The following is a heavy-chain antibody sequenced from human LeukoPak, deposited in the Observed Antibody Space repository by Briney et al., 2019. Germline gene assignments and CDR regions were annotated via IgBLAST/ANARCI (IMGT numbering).Heavy chain of an antibody. V-gene: IGHV5-51*01. J-gene: IGHJ4*02. CDR1: GYSFTSYW. CDR2: IYPGDSDT. D-gene: IGHD2-2*01. CDR3: ARLIPAETWGHIDY. Sequence: GESLKISCKGSGYSFTSYWIGWVRQMPGKGLEWMGIIYPGDSDTTYSPSFQGQVTISAGKSISTAYLQWTSLKASDTAMYYCARLIPAETWGHIDYWGQGTLVTVSS.